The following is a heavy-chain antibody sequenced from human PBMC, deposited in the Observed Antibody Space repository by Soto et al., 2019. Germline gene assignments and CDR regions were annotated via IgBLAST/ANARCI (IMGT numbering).Heavy chain of an antibody. CDR1: GFTFSIYN. D-gene: IGHD1-20*01. J-gene: IGHJ4*02. V-gene: IGHV3-23*01. Sequence: EVQLLESGGGLVQPGGSLRLSCVASGFTFSIYNMNWVRQAPGKGLEWVSVITGSGDYTNYADSVKGRFIISRDNSKNTLYLQMNSLRAEDTAVYFCARRITSSFDYWGQGTLVTVSS. CDR2: ITGSGDYT. CDR3: ARRITSSFDY.